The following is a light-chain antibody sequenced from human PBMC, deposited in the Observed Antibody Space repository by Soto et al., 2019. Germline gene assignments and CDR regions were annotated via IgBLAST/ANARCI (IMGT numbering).Light chain of an antibody. Sequence: EIVLTQSPGTLSLSPGESATLSCRASQIISTSYLGWYQQKPGQAPRLVIFGASRRASGITDRFSGSVSGTDFTLTIDRLEPEDFAVYYCQQYGGSPLVAFGPGTKVD. CDR3: QQYGGSPLVA. CDR2: GAS. J-gene: IGKJ3*01. CDR1: QIISTSY. V-gene: IGKV3-20*01.